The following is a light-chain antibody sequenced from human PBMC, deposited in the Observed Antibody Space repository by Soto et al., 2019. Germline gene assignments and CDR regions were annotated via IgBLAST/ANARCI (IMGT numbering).Light chain of an antibody. J-gene: IGLJ2*01. Sequence: QSVLTQPASVSGSPGQSITISCTGTSSDVGAYNFVSWYQHHPGKAPQLIIYDVNNRPSGVSDRFSGSKSGNTASLTISGLQAEGEADYYCSSYTTTATRLFGGGTKLTVL. V-gene: IGLV2-14*03. CDR1: SSDVGAYNF. CDR3: SSYTTTATRL. CDR2: DVN.